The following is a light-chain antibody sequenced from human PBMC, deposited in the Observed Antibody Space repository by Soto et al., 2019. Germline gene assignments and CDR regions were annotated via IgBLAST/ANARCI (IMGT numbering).Light chain of an antibody. J-gene: IGKJ4*01. V-gene: IGKV3-15*01. CDR1: QSISTK. CDR3: QEYNDWRPST. Sequence: IVMTQSPATLSVSPGERSTLSCMAIQSISTKLAWYQQKPCQAPRLLLYGPSTRATGIPVSFSGSGSGTEFTLTITSLQFEDFAVYYCQEYNDWRPSTFGGGTKVDIK. CDR2: GPS.